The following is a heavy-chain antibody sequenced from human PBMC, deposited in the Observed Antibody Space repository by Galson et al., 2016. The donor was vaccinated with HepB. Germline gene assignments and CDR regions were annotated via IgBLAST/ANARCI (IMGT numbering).Heavy chain of an antibody. CDR1: GFIFGGHS. CDR2: ISSTSSTT. J-gene: IGHJ4*02. D-gene: IGHD4-23*01. V-gene: IGHV3-48*04. CDR3: ARAYGGNLMFEF. Sequence: SLRVSCAASGFIFGGHSMNWVRQSPGQGLEWLSSISSTSSTTYSAQSVRGRVTVSRDNTKASLFLQMSSLTAEDTGIYYCARAYGGNLMFEFWGQGALVTVSS.